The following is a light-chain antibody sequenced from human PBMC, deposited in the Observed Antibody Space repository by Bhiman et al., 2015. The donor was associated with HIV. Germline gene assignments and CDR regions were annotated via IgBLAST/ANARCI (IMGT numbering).Light chain of an antibody. Sequence: QSALTQPASVSGSPGQSITISCTGTSSDVGGYNFVSWYQQHPGKGPKLMIYDVSKWPSGVSNRFSGSKSGNTASLTISGLQAEDEANYYCASYTSNSNWVFGGGTKLTVL. CDR2: DVS. V-gene: IGLV2-14*01. CDR1: SSDVGGYNF. CDR3: ASYTSNSNWV. J-gene: IGLJ3*02.